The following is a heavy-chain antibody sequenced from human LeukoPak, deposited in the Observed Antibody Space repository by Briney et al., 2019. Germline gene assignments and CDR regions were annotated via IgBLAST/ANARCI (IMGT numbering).Heavy chain of an antibody. D-gene: IGHD3-22*01. CDR3: ASWATYYYDSSGYYWDYFDY. J-gene: IGHJ4*02. CDR1: GGTFSSYA. Sequence: ASVKVSCKASGGTFSSYAISWVRQAPGQGLEWMGWISAYNGNTNYAQKLQGRVTMTTDTSTSTAYMELRSLRSDDTAVYYCASWATYYYDSSGYYWDYFDYWGQGTLVTVSS. CDR2: ISAYNGNT. V-gene: IGHV1-18*01.